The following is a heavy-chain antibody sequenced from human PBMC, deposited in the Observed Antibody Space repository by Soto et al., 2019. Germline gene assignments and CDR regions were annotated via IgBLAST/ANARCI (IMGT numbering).Heavy chain of an antibody. CDR3: AREKYCGGGHCYNHYDP. J-gene: IGHJ5*02. Sequence: EVQLVESGGGLIQPGGSLRLACAASGFTVSDNYMSWVRQAPGKGLEWLSLIHSGGTSYADSVKGRFTISRDNYKNMLYLQLNSLRAEDTALYYCAREKYCGGGHCYNHYDPWGQGTLVTVSS. CDR2: IHSGGT. D-gene: IGHD2-15*01. V-gene: IGHV3-53*01. CDR1: GFTVSDNY.